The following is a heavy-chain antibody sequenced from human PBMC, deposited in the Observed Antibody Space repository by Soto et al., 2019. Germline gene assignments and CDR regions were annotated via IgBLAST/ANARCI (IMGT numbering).Heavy chain of an antibody. V-gene: IGHV4-31*03. J-gene: IGHJ6*02. CDR1: GGSISSGGYY. D-gene: IGHD2-15*01. CDR2: IYYSGST. Sequence: PSETLSLTCTVSGGSISSGGYYWSWIRQHPGKGLEWIGYIYYSGSTYYNPSLKSRVTISVDTSKNQFSLKLSSVTAADTAVYYCAREGEYCSGGSCYSSGMDVWGQGTTVTVSS. CDR3: AREGEYCSGGSCYSSGMDV.